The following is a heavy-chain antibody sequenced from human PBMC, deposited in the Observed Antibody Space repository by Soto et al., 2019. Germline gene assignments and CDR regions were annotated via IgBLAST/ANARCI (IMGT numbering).Heavy chain of an antibody. CDR3: ARARFLDNTRNILTYYDYGMDV. CDR2: IIPIFGTA. D-gene: IGHD3-3*01. J-gene: IGHJ6*02. Sequence: SVKVSCKASGGTFSSYAISWVRQAPGQGLEWMGGIIPIFGTANYAQKFQGRVTITVDESTSTAYMELSSLRSEDTAVYYCARARFLDNTRNILTYYDYGMDVWGQGTTVTVSS. CDR1: GGTFSSYA. V-gene: IGHV1-69*13.